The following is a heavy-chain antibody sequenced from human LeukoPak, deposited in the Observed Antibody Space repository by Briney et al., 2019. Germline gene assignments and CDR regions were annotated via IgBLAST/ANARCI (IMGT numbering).Heavy chain of an antibody. CDR3: ARARYSGHEPFDF. CDR1: GYTISDYF. V-gene: IGHV1-2*02. D-gene: IGHD5-12*01. J-gene: IGHJ4*02. CDR2: INPQTNGI. Sequence: ASVRVSCKASGYTISDYFMHWVRQAPGQALEWMGWINPQTNGINYAQKFQGRVIMARDTSINTAYMQLRRLTSDDTAIYYCARARYSGHEPFDFWGQGTLVTVST.